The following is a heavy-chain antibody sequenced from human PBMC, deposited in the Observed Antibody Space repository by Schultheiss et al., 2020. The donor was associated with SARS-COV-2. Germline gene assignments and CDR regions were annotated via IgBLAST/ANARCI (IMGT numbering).Heavy chain of an antibody. D-gene: IGHD2-2*01. CDR3: ARVVLGYCSSTSCHSYYYMDV. CDR1: GFTFDDYG. CDR2: VSWNGSRT. Sequence: GGSLRLSCAASGFTFDDYGMSWVRQAPGKGLEWVSGVSWNGSRTHYADSVKGRFTISRDNSKNTLYLQMNSLRAEDTAVYYCARVVLGYCSSTSCHSYYYMDVWGKGTTVTVSS. V-gene: IGHV3-20*04. J-gene: IGHJ6*03.